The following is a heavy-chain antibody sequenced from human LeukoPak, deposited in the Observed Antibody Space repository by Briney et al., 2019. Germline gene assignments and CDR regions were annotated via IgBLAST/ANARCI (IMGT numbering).Heavy chain of an antibody. V-gene: IGHV4-59*01. J-gene: IGHJ4*02. CDR2: IYYSGST. Sequence: SETLSLTCTVSGGSISSYYWSWIRQPPGKGLEWIGYIYYSGSTNYNPSLKSRVTISVDTSKNQFSLKLSSVTAADTAVYYCARVSSGWYWVDYWGQGTLVTVSS. CDR1: GGSISSYY. D-gene: IGHD6-19*01. CDR3: ARVSSGWYWVDY.